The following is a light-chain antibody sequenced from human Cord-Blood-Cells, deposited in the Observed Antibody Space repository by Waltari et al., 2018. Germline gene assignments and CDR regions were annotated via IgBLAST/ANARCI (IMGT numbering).Light chain of an antibody. V-gene: IGKV3-11*01. CDR1: QSVSRY. Sequence: EIVLTQSPATLSLSPGERATLACRASQSVSRYLAWYQQKPGQSPRLLIYDASNRATGIPARFSGSGSGTDFTLTISSLEPEDFAVYYCQQRSNWSYTFGQGTKLEI. J-gene: IGKJ2*01. CDR3: QQRSNWSYT. CDR2: DAS.